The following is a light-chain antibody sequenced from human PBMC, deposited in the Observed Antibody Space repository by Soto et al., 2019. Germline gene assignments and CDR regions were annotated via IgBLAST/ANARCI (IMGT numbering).Light chain of an antibody. CDR1: QDISTY. V-gene: IGKV1-39*01. CDR2: AAS. CDR3: HQSSRPPQS. Sequence: DILLTQSPFSLYASVGDRVTISCRASQDISTYLMWYQQKPGKAPNLLIYAASSWQNGDPSRFSGSGSVTEFTLTISGLPPEDFATYSCHQSSRPPQSVGQGTKVEIK. J-gene: IGKJ1*01.